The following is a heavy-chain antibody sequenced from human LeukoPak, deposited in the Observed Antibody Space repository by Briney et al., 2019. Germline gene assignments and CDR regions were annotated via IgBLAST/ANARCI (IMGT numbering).Heavy chain of an antibody. Sequence: GGSLRLSCAASGFTVSSTYLTWVRQAPGKGLEWLSVIYSGGYTYYADSVKGRFFVSRDISENMVYLQMNSLSVEDTAVYFCARGRPAHYFDSWGPGTLVTVS. CDR3: ARGRPAHYFDS. D-gene: IGHD6-6*01. CDR2: IYSGGYT. V-gene: IGHV3-66*01. CDR1: GFTVSSTY. J-gene: IGHJ4*02.